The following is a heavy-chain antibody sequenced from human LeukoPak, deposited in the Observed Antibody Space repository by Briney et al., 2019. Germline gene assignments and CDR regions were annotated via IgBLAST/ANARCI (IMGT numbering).Heavy chain of an antibody. J-gene: IGHJ6*03. CDR2: ISSSSSYI. V-gene: IGHV3-21*01. D-gene: IGHD4-11*01. Sequence: GGSLRLSCAASGFTFSSYSINWVRQAPGKGLEWVSCISSSSSYIYYADSVKGRFTISRENAKNSLYLQMNSLRAEDTAVYYCAGELLTYSNHKLGHYMDVWGKGTTVTVSS. CDR1: GFTFSSYS. CDR3: AGELLTYSNHKLGHYMDV.